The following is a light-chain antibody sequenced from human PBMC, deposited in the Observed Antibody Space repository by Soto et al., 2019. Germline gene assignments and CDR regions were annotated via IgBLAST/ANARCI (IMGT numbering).Light chain of an antibody. CDR1: SSNIGSNT. J-gene: IGLJ1*01. Sequence: QSVLTQPPSTSGTPGQRVTFSCSGGSSNIGSNTVTWYQHLPGTAPRLLIYANDQRPSGVPDRFSGSKSDTSASLAISALQSEDKADYYCATWDDSLNGAYVFGTGTKLTVL. CDR3: ATWDDSLNGAYV. CDR2: AND. V-gene: IGLV1-44*01.